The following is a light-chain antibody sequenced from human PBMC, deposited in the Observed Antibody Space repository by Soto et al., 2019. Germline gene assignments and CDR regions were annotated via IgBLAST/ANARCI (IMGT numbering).Light chain of an antibody. J-gene: IGLJ7*01. Sequence: QSVLTQPASVSGSPGQPITISCTGTSSDVGAYNYVSWYQQHPGKAPKLMIYDVSNRPSGVSNRFSGSKSGNTASLTISGLQAEDEADYYCSSYTTSSTDVFGTGTQLTVL. CDR2: DVS. CDR3: SSYTTSSTDV. CDR1: SSDVGAYNY. V-gene: IGLV2-14*01.